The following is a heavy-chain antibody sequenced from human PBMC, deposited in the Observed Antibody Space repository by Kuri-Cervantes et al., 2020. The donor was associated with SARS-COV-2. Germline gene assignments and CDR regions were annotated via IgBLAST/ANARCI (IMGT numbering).Heavy chain of an antibody. CDR1: GFTFSDFA. J-gene: IGHJ6*02. Sequence: GGSLRLSCSASGFTFSDFAMTWVRQAPGKGLEWVSSLTSTEGLAYYADSVRGRFTISRDNSRNILFLQMSSLRVEDSAVYYCAKALPLGHQSYYPMDVWGQGATVTVSS. D-gene: IGHD3-22*01. V-gene: IGHV3-23*01. CDR2: LTSTEGLA. CDR3: AKALPLGHQSYYPMDV.